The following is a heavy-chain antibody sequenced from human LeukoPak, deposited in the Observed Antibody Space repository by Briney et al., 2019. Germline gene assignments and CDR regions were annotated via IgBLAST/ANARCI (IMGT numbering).Heavy chain of an antibody. CDR3: ARDSIAVAGCFDS. Sequence: GGSLRLSCAASGFTFSSCGMHWVRQAPGKGLEWVAIIWYDGSNNYYADSVKGRFTISRDNSKNTLSLQMNSLRAEDTAVYYCARDSIAVAGCFDSWGQGTLVTVSS. CDR2: IWYDGSNN. J-gene: IGHJ4*02. D-gene: IGHD6-19*01. CDR1: GFTFSSCG. V-gene: IGHV3-33*01.